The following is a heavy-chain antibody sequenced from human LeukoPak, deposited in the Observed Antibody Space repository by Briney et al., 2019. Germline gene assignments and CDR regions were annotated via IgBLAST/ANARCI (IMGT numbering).Heavy chain of an antibody. CDR3: ATSDYCSGGSCYSGLRWLDP. D-gene: IGHD2-15*01. CDR1: GYTLTELS. J-gene: IGHJ5*02. V-gene: IGHV1-24*01. Sequence: ASVKVSCKVSGYTLTELSMHWVRQAPGKGLEWVGGFDPEDGETIYAQKFQGRVTMTEDTSTDTAYMELSSLRSEDTAVYYCATSDYCSGGSCYSGLRWLDPWGQGTLVTVSS. CDR2: FDPEDGET.